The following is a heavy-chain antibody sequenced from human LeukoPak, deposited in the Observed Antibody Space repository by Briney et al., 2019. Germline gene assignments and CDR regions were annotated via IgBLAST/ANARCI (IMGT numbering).Heavy chain of an antibody. CDR1: GGSFSGYY. CDR2: INHSGST. V-gene: IGHV4-34*01. J-gene: IGHJ1*01. Sequence: PSETLSLTCAVYGGSFSGYYWSWMRQPPGKGLEWIGEINHSGSTNYNPSLKSRVTISVDTSKNQFSLKLSSVTAADTAVYYCASVVGYCSSTSCHIQHWGQGTLVTVSS. CDR3: ASVVGYCSSTSCHIQH. D-gene: IGHD2-2*01.